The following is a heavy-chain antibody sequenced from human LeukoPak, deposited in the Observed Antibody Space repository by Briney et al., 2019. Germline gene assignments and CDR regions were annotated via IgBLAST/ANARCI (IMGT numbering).Heavy chain of an antibody. J-gene: IGHJ4*02. V-gene: IGHV1-2*02. Sequence: ASVKVSCKASGYTFTGYYMHWVGQAPGQGLEWMGWINPNSGGTNYAQKFQGRVTMTRDTSISTAYMELSRLRSDDTAVYYCAREYSGSYFGWVYFDYWGQGTLVTVSS. CDR1: GYTFTGYY. CDR3: AREYSGSYFGWVYFDY. D-gene: IGHD1-26*01. CDR2: INPNSGGT.